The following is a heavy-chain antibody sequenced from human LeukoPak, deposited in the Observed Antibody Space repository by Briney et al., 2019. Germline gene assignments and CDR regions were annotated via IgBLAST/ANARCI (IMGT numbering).Heavy chain of an antibody. CDR3: AKELWSSSSWYSDS. CDR2: ISYDGSNK. V-gene: IGHV3-30-3*01. J-gene: IGHJ4*02. CDR1: GFTFSSYA. Sequence: GGSLRLSCAASGFTFSSYAMYWVRQAPGEGLEWVAAISYDGSNKYNADSVRGRFTISRDNSKNTLYLQMNSLRAEDTAVYYCAKELWSSSSWYSDSWGQGTLVTVSS. D-gene: IGHD6-13*01.